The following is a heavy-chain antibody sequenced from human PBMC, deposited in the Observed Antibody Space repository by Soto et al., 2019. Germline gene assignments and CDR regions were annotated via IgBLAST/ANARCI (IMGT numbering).Heavy chain of an antibody. D-gene: IGHD3-22*01. V-gene: IGHV4-39*01. J-gene: IGHJ3*02. Sequence: QLQLQESGPGLVKPSETLSLTCTVSGGSISSSSYYWGWIRQPPGKGLEWIGSIYYSGSTYYNPSRKSRVTISVDTSKNQFSLKLSSVTAADTAVYYCARHSLYYYDSSGYSDAFDIWGQGTMVTVSS. CDR3: ARHSLYYYDSSGYSDAFDI. CDR1: GGSISSSSYY. CDR2: IYYSGST.